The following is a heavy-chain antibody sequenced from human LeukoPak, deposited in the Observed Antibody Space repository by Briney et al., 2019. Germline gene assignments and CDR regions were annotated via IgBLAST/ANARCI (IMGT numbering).Heavy chain of an antibody. CDR1: GFTFSSYW. CDR3: ATPMRFDY. V-gene: IGHV3-7*05. Sequence: PGGSLRLSCAASGFTFSSYWMSWVRQAPGKGLEWVANIKEDGSEKYYVDSVKGRFTVSRDNAKKSLYPQMNSLRDEDTAVYYCATPMRFDYWGQGTLVTVSS. J-gene: IGHJ4*02. CDR2: IKEDGSEK.